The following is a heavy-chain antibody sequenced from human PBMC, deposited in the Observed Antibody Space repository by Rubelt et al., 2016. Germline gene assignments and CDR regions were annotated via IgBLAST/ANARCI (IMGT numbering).Heavy chain of an antibody. V-gene: IGHV4-59*08. Sequence: GPGLVKPSETLSLTCTVSGGFVSSYYWSWIRQPPGKGLEWIGNIYYSGSTNYNPYLKIRVTMSVDTAKNQCSLRLRSVTAADTAVYYCAKHVGYCSSTSCYADYYYGMDVWGQGTTVTVSS. D-gene: IGHD2-2*01. CDR3: AKHVGYCSSTSCYADYYYGMDV. CDR2: IYYSGST. J-gene: IGHJ6*02. CDR1: GGFVSSYY.